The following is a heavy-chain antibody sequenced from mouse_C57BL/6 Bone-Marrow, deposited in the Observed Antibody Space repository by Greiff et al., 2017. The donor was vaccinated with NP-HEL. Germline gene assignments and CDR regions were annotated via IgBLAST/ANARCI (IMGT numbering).Heavy chain of an antibody. Sequence: QVQLQQSGPELVKPGASVKISCKASGYAFSSSWMNWVKQRPGKGLEWIGRIYPGDGDTNYNVKFKGKATLTADKSSSTAYMQLSSLTSEDSAVYFCASSKKDYWGQGTTLTVSS. CDR1: GYAFSSSW. CDR3: ASSKKDY. V-gene: IGHV1-82*01. CDR2: IYPGDGDT. J-gene: IGHJ2*01.